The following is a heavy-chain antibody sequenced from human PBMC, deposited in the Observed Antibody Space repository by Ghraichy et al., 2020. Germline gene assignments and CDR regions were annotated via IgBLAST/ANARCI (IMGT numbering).Heavy chain of an antibody. V-gene: IGHV3-30-3*01. D-gene: IGHD2-15*01. CDR1: GFTFSSYA. CDR2: ISYDGSNK. Sequence: GGSLRLSCAASGFTFSSYAMHWVRQAPGKGLEWVAVISYDGSNKYYADSVKGRFTISRDNSKNTLYLQMNSLRAEDTAVYYCATGVVVAATPSPGAFDIWGQGTMVTVSS. CDR3: ATGVVVAATPSPGAFDI. J-gene: IGHJ3*02.